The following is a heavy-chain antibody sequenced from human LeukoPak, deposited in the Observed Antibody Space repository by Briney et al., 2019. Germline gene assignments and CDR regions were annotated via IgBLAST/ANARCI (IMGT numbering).Heavy chain of an antibody. CDR1: GGSFSGYY. Sequence: SETLSLTCGVYGGSFSGYYWSWIRQPPGKGLEWIGEINHSGSTNYNPSLETRVTISVDTSKNQFSLKLNSVTAADTAVYYCARGAWFDPWGQGTLVTVSS. CDR3: ARGAWFDP. CDR2: INHSGST. V-gene: IGHV4-34*01. J-gene: IGHJ5*02.